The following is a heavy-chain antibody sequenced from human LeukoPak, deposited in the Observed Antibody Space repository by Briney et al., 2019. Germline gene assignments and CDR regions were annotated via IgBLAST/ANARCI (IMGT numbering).Heavy chain of an antibody. CDR2: INHSGST. V-gene: IGHV4-34*01. CDR3: ASEGNDSSGYLDY. Sequence: SETLSLTCAVYGGSFSGYYWSWIRQPPGKGLEWIGEINHSGSTNYNPSLKSRVTISVDTSKNQFSLKLSSVTAADTAVYYCASEGNDSSGYLDYWGQGTLVTVSS. D-gene: IGHD3-22*01. J-gene: IGHJ4*02. CDR1: GGSFSGYY.